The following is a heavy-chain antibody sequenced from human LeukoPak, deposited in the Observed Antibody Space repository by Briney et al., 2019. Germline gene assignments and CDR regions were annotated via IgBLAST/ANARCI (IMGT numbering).Heavy chain of an antibody. CDR2: IYSGGTI. V-gene: IGHV3-53*01. CDR1: GFTVSRNY. Sequence: GGSLRLSCVASGFTVSRNYMTWVRQPPGKGLEWVSVIYSGGTIYYADSVKGRFTISRDNAKNSLYLQMNSLRAEDTAVYYCARARRGYCSSTSCYEFDYWGQGTLVTVSS. D-gene: IGHD2-2*01. CDR3: ARARRGYCSSTSCYEFDY. J-gene: IGHJ4*02.